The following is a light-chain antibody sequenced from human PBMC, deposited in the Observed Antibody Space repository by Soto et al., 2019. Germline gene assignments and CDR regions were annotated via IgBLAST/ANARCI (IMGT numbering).Light chain of an antibody. CDR2: TTS. CDR3: QQANSFPLT. J-gene: IGKJ4*01. CDR1: QDISRW. V-gene: IGKV1D-12*01. Sequence: DVQMTQSPSSVSASVGDRVTITCRASQDISRWLAWYQQSPGKAPELLIYTTSNLQTGVPSRFSGSGSGTDFTLTISSLQPEDFATYYCQQANSFPLTFGGGTKVEIK.